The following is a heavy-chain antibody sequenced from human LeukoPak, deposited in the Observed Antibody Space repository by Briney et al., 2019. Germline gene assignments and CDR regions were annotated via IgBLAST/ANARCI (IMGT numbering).Heavy chain of an antibody. D-gene: IGHD2-8*01. CDR1: GFSFSSYG. CDR2: ISYDGSNK. Sequence: GGSLRLSCAGSGFSFSSYGMHWVRQAPGKGLEWVAVISYDGSNKYYADSVKGRFTISRDNSKNTLYLQMNSLRAEDTAVYYCAKASVLMVYANDYWGQGTLVTVSS. V-gene: IGHV3-30*18. J-gene: IGHJ4*02. CDR3: AKASVLMVYANDY.